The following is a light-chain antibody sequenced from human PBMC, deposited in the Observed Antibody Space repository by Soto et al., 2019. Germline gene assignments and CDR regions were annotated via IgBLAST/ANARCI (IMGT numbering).Light chain of an antibody. J-gene: IGKJ3*01. CDR2: GAS. Sequence: DIVLTQSPVTLSLSPGDRATLSCMASQTVNIRYLAWYQQRPGQAPRLLIYGASNRATAIPGRFSGSGSGTDFTLTISRLEPEDFAVYYCQQYDDSQGFIFGPGTKVDLK. V-gene: IGKV3-20*01. CDR3: QQYDDSQGFI. CDR1: QTVNIRY.